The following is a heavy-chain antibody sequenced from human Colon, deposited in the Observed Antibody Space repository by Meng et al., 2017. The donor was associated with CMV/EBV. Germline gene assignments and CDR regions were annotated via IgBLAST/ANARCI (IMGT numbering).Heavy chain of an antibody. D-gene: IGHD3-22*01. V-gene: IGHV4-4*02. CDR2: VYLGGTI. J-gene: IGHJ4*02. CDR1: GGTITNRNL. Sequence: QVPLQQSGPMLVEPSGTLSLTCPCSGGTITNRNLWSWVRLPPGKGLEWIGEVYLGGTIHHHPSLQSRVTISLDKAKDHLSLKLASVTAADTAVYYCASLKDYDGRGYYYFESWGQGTLVTVSS. CDR3: ASLKDYDGRGYYYFES.